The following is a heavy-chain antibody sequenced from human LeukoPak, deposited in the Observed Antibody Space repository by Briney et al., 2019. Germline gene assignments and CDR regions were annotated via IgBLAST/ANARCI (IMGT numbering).Heavy chain of an antibody. CDR1: GYTFNNYG. J-gene: IGHJ3*02. V-gene: IGHV1-69*04. CDR3: ARVQGAFDI. Sequence: GASVKVSCKTSGYTFNNYGIGWVRQAPGQGLEWMGRIIPILGIANYAQKFQGRVTITADKSTSTAYMELSSLRSEDTAVYYCARVQGAFDIWGQGTMVTVSS. CDR2: IIPILGIA. D-gene: IGHD4-11*01.